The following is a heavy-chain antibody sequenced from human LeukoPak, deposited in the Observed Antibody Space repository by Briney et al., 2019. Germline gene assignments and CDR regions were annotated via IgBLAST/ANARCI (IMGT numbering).Heavy chain of an antibody. V-gene: IGHV3-23*01. CDR2: ISGSGGSA. D-gene: IGHD2-15*01. J-gene: IGHJ4*02. CDR1: GFTFSSYA. CDR3: AKRPYCSGTVCYHIDY. Sequence: GGSLRLSCAASGFTFSSYAMSWVRQAPGKGMEWVTTISGSGGSAYYADSVKGRFTISRDNSKNTVYLQLNSLRAEDTALYYCAKRPYCSGTVCYHIDYWGQGTLVTVSS.